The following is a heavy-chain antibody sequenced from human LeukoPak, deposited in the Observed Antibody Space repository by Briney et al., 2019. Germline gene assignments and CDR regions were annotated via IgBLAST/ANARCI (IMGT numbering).Heavy chain of an antibody. D-gene: IGHD2-2*02. V-gene: IGHV1-69*05. Sequence: SVKVSCKPSGGSFRYYDISWVRQAPGQGLEWMGRSTPLYATTKYAQRFQGRVTIITDASATTAYMELSSLRSEDTAVYYCATASVPGAIEGPFDALDTWGQGTMVTVSS. CDR3: ATASVPGAIEGPFDALDT. CDR1: GGSFRYYD. CDR2: STPLYATT. J-gene: IGHJ3*02.